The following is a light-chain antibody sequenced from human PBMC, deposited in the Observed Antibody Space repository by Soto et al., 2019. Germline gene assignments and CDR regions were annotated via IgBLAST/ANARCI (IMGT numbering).Light chain of an antibody. CDR1: QTIGKY. J-gene: IGKJ1*01. Sequence: DIQMTQSPSSLSATVGDRVTITCRAGQTIGKYLNWYQQQPGKVPKLLIYDASYLQSGVPSRFSGSRSGPDFTLTISSLQPEDFATYYCQQSYSSPPTFGQGTKVDI. V-gene: IGKV1-39*01. CDR3: QQSYSSPPT. CDR2: DAS.